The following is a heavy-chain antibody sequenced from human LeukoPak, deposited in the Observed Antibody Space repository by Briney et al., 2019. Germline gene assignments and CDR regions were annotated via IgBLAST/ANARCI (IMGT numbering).Heavy chain of an antibody. CDR3: ARENSGSYNDY. Sequence: GGSLRLSRAASGFTFSSYWMSWVRQAPGKGLEWVANIKQDGSEKYYVDSVKGRFTISRDNAKNSLYLQMNSLRAEDTAVYYCARENSGSYNDYWGQGTLVTVSS. D-gene: IGHD1-26*01. V-gene: IGHV3-7*01. CDR2: IKQDGSEK. J-gene: IGHJ4*02. CDR1: GFTFSSYW.